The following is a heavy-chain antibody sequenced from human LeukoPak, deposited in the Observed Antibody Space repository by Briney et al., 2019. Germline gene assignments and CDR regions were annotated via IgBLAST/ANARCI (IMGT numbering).Heavy chain of an antibody. Sequence: PGGSLRLSCAASGFTFISYGMNWIRQAPGKGLEWVSSFGTRSTSVYHAGSVKGRFAISRDNAKNSLYLQMNSLRAEDTALYYCAREVSEGFDFWGQGTLVTVSS. CDR1: GFTFISYG. J-gene: IGHJ4*02. CDR2: FGTRSTSV. CDR3: AREVSEGFDF. V-gene: IGHV3-21*01. D-gene: IGHD3-22*01.